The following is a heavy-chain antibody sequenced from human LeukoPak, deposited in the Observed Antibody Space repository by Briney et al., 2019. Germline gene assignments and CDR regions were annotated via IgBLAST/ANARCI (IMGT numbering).Heavy chain of an antibody. CDR2: INPSGGST. V-gene: IGHV1-46*01. D-gene: IGHD4-17*01. CDR1: GYTFTSYY. CDR3: ARASSVTNDYYYYCGMDV. J-gene: IGHJ6*02. Sequence: GASVKVSCKASGYTFTSYYMHWVRQAPGQGLEWMGIINPSGGSTSYAQKFQGRVTMTRDTSTSTVYMELSSLRSEDTAVYYCARASSVTNDYYYYCGMDVWGQGTTVTVSS.